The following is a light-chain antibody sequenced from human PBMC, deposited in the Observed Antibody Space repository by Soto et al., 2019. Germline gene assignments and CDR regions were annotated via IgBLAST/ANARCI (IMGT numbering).Light chain of an antibody. CDR3: QQYGSSPRT. J-gene: IGKJ1*01. CDR1: QTVSGTY. Sequence: EIVWTQSPGTLSLSPGERAILSCRASQTVSGTYLAWFQQKPGQAPRLLIYGASSRATGVSDGFSGSGSGTDFTLTISRLEPEDFAVYYCQQYGSSPRTFGQGTKVDI. V-gene: IGKV3-20*01. CDR2: GAS.